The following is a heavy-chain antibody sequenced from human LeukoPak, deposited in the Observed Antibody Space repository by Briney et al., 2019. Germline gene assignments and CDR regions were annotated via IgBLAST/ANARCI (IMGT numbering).Heavy chain of an antibody. CDR2: IYYSGST. J-gene: IGHJ4*02. CDR3: AREGYGSGSYYLTDY. V-gene: IGHV4-30-4*08. D-gene: IGHD3-10*01. Sequence: SETLSLTCTVSGGSISSGDYYWSWIRQPPAQGLEWIGYIYYSGSTYYNPSLKRRVTVSVDTSKNQFSLTLSSVTAADTAVYYCAREGYGSGSYYLTDYWGQGTLVTVSS. CDR1: GGSISSGDYY.